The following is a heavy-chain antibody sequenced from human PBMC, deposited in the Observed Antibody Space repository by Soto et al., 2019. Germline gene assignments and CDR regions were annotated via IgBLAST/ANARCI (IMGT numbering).Heavy chain of an antibody. CDR1: GYTFSKYW. Sequence: GESLKISCKGSGYTFSKYWIGWVRQTPGKGLEWMGMIYPGDSDARYSPSFEGQVTFSVDKSISTAYLQWSSLKASDTAMYYCARRDCSSTSCYSYGSYYYYYGMDVWGQGTTVTVSS. CDR2: IYPGDSDA. J-gene: IGHJ6*02. CDR3: ARRDCSSTSCYSYGSYYYYYGMDV. D-gene: IGHD2-2*01. V-gene: IGHV5-51*01.